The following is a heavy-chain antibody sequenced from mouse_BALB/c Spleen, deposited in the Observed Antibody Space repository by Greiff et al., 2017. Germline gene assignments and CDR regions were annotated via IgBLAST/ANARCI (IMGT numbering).Heavy chain of an antibody. CDR3: ARGGHGNYFDY. D-gene: IGHD2-1*01. CDR2: ISSGSSTI. CDR1: GFTFSSFG. J-gene: IGHJ2*01. V-gene: IGHV5-17*02. Sequence: EVKLQESGGGLVQPGGSRKLSCAASGFTFSSFGMHWVRQAPEKGLEWVAYISSGSSTIYYADTVKGRFTISRDNPKNTLFLQMTSLRSEDTAMYYCARGGHGNYFDYWGQGTTLTVSS.